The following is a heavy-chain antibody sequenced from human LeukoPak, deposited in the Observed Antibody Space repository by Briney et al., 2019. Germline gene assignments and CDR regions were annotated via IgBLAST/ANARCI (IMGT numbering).Heavy chain of an antibody. J-gene: IGHJ4*02. CDR3: ARDAYSSSWYCDY. CDR1: RFTFSSYA. Sequence: GGSLRLSCAASRFTFSSYAMHCVRQAPGKGLEWVATISYDGRNKDYADSVKGRFTISRDNSKNTLYLQMNSLRGEDTAVYYCARDAYSSSWYCDYWGQGTLVTVSS. V-gene: IGHV3-30*04. D-gene: IGHD6-13*01. CDR2: ISYDGRNK.